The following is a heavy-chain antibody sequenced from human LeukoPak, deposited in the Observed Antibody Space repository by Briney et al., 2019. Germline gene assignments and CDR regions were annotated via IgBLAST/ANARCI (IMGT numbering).Heavy chain of an antibody. CDR3: AKDRLVVVTAIAGYFDY. D-gene: IGHD2-21*02. CDR1: GFTFSSYA. CDR2: ISGSGGST. J-gene: IGHJ4*02. V-gene: IGHV3-23*01. Sequence: TGGSLRLSCAASGFTFSSYAMSWVRQAPGKGLEWVSAISGSGGSTYYADSVKGRFTISRDNSKNTLYLQMNSLRAEDTAVYYCAKDRLVVVTAIAGYFDYWGQGTLVTVSS.